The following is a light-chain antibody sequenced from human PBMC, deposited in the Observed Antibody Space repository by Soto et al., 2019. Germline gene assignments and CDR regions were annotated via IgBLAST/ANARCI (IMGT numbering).Light chain of an antibody. V-gene: IGLV2-14*01. J-gene: IGLJ1*01. Sequence: QSALTQPASVSGSPGQSITTSCTGTSSDVGGYNYVSWYQQHPGKAPKLMIYDVSNRPSGVSNRFSGSKSGKTASLTISGLQAEDEAVYYCSSYTSSSTLYVFGTGTKLTVL. CDR3: SSYTSSSTLYV. CDR2: DVS. CDR1: SSDVGGYNY.